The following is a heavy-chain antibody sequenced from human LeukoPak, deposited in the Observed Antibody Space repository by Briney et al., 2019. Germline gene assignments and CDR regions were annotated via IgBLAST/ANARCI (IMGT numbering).Heavy chain of an antibody. D-gene: IGHD3-22*01. Sequence: SVTVSCKASGGTFSSYAISWVRQAPGQGLEWMGRIIPILGIANYAQKFQGRVTMTRDTSTSTVYMELSSLRSEDTAVYYCARGNYRSSGYYGPFDYWGQGTLVTVSS. V-gene: IGHV1-69*04. CDR3: ARGNYRSSGYYGPFDY. J-gene: IGHJ4*02. CDR1: GGTFSSYA. CDR2: IIPILGIA.